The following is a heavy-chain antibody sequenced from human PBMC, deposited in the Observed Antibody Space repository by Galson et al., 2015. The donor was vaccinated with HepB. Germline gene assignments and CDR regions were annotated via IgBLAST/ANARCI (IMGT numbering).Heavy chain of an antibody. CDR3: ARDVVPRGIHYVGMDV. V-gene: IGHV3-7*01. D-gene: IGHD2-21*01. CDR1: EFTFSDYW. Sequence: SLRLSCAASEFTFSDYWMSWVRQAPGKGLEWVAQVKCDGSAKYYVDSAKGRFTISRDNAKNSLYLQMNSLRAEDTAVYYCARDVVPRGIHYVGMDVWGQGTTVTVS. J-gene: IGHJ6*02. CDR2: VKCDGSAK.